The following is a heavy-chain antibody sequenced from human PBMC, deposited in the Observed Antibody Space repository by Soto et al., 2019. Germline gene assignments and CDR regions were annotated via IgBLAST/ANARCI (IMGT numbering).Heavy chain of an antibody. Sequence: WGSLRLSCAASGFTFSSYAMSWVRQAPGKGLEWVSAISGSVGSTYYADSVKGRFTISRDNSKNTLYLQMNSLRAEDTAVYYCAKDSLLWFRAPSDAFDIWGQGTMVT. CDR1: GFTFSSYA. J-gene: IGHJ3*02. CDR3: AKDSLLWFRAPSDAFDI. D-gene: IGHD3-10*01. CDR2: ISGSVGST. V-gene: IGHV3-23*01.